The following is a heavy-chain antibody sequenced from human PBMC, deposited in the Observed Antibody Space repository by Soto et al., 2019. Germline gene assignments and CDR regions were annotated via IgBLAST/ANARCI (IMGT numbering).Heavy chain of an antibody. CDR2: ISAYNGNT. J-gene: IGHJ4*02. Sequence: ALVKVSCKASGYTITSDVISWVRQATGQGLEWMGWISAYNGNTNYAQKLQGRVTMTTDTSTSTAYMELRSLRSDDTAVYYCARDRGVPAAVYYLGYWGQGTLVTVSS. CDR1: GYTITSDV. D-gene: IGHD2-2*01. V-gene: IGHV1-18*01. CDR3: ARDRGVPAAVYYLGY.